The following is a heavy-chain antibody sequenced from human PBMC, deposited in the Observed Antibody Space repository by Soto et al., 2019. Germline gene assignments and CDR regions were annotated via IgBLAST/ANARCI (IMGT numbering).Heavy chain of an antibody. V-gene: IGHV2-5*01. CDR2: GG. J-gene: IGHJ4*02. Sequence: GPTLVNPTETLTLTCSVSGFSLSTSGRTLGWIRQPPGKAPEWLALGGQYSPSLQSRVTFTKDTSKNQVVLTLTDMDPADTATYYCTLRQDSSRGPIYWGQGILVTVSS. CDR3: TLRQDSSRGPIY. D-gene: IGHD6-13*01. CDR1: GFSLSTSGRT.